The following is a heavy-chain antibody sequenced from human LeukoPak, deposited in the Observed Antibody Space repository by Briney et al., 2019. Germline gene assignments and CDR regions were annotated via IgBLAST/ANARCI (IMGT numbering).Heavy chain of an antibody. CDR2: ISGSGGST. D-gene: IGHD2-2*01. J-gene: IGHJ3*02. V-gene: IGHV3-23*01. CDR3: AADSTLIRAFDI. CDR1: GFTFSSYA. Sequence: PGGSLRLSCAASGFTFSSYAMSWVRQAPGKGLEWVSAISGSGGSTYYADSVKGRFTISRDNSKNTLYLQMNSLRAEDTAVYYCAADSTLIRAFDIWGQGTMVTVSS.